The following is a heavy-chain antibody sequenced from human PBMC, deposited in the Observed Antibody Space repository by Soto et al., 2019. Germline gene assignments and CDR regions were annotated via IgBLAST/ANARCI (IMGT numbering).Heavy chain of an antibody. D-gene: IGHD6-13*01. J-gene: IGHJ4*02. Sequence: GVSLSLSCAASGFTFSSYAMSWVRQAPGKGLEWVSVISGSGRSTYYADSVKGRFTISRDDSNNTLFLQMNTLTAEDTAIYYCAKSHFPIAASRQPHFDHWGQGALVTVSS. CDR3: AKSHFPIAASRQPHFDH. CDR1: GFTFSSYA. V-gene: IGHV3-23*01. CDR2: ISGSGRST.